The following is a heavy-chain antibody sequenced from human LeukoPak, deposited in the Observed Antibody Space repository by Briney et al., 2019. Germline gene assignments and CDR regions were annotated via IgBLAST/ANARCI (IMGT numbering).Heavy chain of an antibody. Sequence: SETLSLTCAVYGGSFSGYYWSWIRQPPGKGLEWIGEINHSGSTNYNPSLKSRVTISVDTSKNQFSLKLSSVTAADTAVYYCARGAKIWLLPPNYYFDYWGQGTLVTVSS. CDR3: ARGAKIWLLPPNYYFDY. D-gene: IGHD3-22*01. CDR2: INHSGST. CDR1: GGSFSGYY. J-gene: IGHJ4*02. V-gene: IGHV4-34*01.